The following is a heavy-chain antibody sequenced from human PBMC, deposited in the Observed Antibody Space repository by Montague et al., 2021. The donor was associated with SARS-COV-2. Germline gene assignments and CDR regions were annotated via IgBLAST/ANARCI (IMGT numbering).Heavy chain of an antibody. CDR2: VYTAVRT. CDR1: GASINDYY. V-gene: IGHV4-59*01. CDR3: ARRAAGGLFYFDY. Sequence: SETLSLTCNVSGASINDYYWNWLRQSPGKRLEWIGYVYTAVRTSYNPSLKGRVTISLDTSKNQISLKLTSMTAADAAVYFCARRAAGGLFYFDYWGLGTLVSVYS. D-gene: IGHD6-13*01. J-gene: IGHJ4*02.